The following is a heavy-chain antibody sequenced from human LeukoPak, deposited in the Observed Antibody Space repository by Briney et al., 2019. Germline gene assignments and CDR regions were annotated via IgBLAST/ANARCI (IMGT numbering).Heavy chain of an antibody. V-gene: IGHV4-59*08. CDR1: RGSLSSYY. Sequence: SETLSLTCTISRGSLSSYYWSWIRQSPGKGPEWIGYIYYSGGTNYNPSLESRVTISVDRSTNQFYLKVRSVTAADTAVYYCARRPFGYGDNDAFDIWGQGTMVIVSS. D-gene: IGHD5-24*01. CDR3: ARRPFGYGDNDAFDI. CDR2: IYYSGGT. J-gene: IGHJ3*02.